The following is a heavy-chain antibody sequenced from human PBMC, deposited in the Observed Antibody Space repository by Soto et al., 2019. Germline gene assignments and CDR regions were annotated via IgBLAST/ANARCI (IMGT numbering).Heavy chain of an antibody. Sequence: QVRLVQSGAEVKRPGASVKVSCRASGYTFVDYALHWVRQDPGQGLEWVGWLNPNTGNIKYSHKIEDTVSITIDTATSTAYMELRGLRSEATAVYVCTREAIVAENWFDPWGQGTLVTVPS. J-gene: IGHJ5*02. D-gene: IGHD5-12*01. CDR3: TREAIVAENWFDP. CDR1: GYTFVDYA. CDR2: LNPNTGNI. V-gene: IGHV1-3*01.